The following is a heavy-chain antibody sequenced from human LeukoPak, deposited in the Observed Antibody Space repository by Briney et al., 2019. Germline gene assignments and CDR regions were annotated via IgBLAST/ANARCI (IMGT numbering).Heavy chain of an antibody. Sequence: KPGGSLRLSSAASGFTFSSYSMNWVRQAPGKGLEWVSSISSSRSYIYYADSVKGPFTISRDNAKNSLYLQMNSLRAEDTAVYYCAKSRDGYNYAYYYMDVWGKGTTVTVSS. J-gene: IGHJ6*03. V-gene: IGHV3-21*01. D-gene: IGHD5-24*01. CDR2: ISSSRSYI. CDR3: AKSRDGYNYAYYYMDV. CDR1: GFTFSSYS.